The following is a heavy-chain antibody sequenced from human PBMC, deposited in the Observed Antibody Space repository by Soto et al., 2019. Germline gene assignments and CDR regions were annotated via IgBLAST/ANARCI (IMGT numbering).Heavy chain of an antibody. CDR1: GYTFTTYG. CDR3: ARGPTDYYDNSGDYFLDY. J-gene: IGHJ4*02. CDR2: ISTYNGNT. V-gene: IGHV1-18*01. Sequence: QVQLVQSGAEVKKPGASVKVSCKASGYTFTTYGMSWVRQAPGQGLDWMGWISTYNGNTKYAERLQGRVTMTTDTTTSTAYMDLRSLRSDDTAVYYCARGPTDYYDNSGDYFLDYWGQGTLVTVSS. D-gene: IGHD3-22*01.